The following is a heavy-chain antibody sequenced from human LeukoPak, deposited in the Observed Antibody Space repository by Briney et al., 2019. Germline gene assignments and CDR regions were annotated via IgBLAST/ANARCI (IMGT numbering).Heavy chain of an antibody. V-gene: IGHV5-51*01. Sequence: GESLKISCKGSGYSFTSYWIGWVRQMPGKGLEWMGIIYPGDSDTRYSPSFQGQVTISADKSISTAYLQWSSLKASDTAMYYCARRYCSGRSCSHWFGPWGQGTLVTVSS. CDR2: IYPGDSDT. CDR1: GYSFTSYW. CDR3: ARRYCSGRSCSHWFGP. J-gene: IGHJ5*02. D-gene: IGHD2-15*01.